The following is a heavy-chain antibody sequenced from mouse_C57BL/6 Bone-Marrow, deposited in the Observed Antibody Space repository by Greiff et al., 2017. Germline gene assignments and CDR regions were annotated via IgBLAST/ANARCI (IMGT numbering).Heavy chain of an antibody. J-gene: IGHJ1*03. Sequence: QVQLQQSGPELVKPGASVKLSCKASGYTFPSYDINWVKQRPGTGLAWIGGISPRDGSPKYNEKFKGKATLTVDTSSSTAYMEIHSLTSEDSAVYFCARDYDSSYWYLDVWGTGTTVTVSS. V-gene: IGHV1-85*01. CDR3: ARDYDSSYWYLDV. CDR1: GYTFPSYD. D-gene: IGHD1-1*01. CDR2: ISPRDGSP.